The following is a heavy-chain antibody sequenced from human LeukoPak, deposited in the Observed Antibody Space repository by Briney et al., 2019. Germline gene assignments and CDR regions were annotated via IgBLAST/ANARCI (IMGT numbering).Heavy chain of an antibody. CDR3: ARQRYYYDSSGSWVGAFDI. CDR1: GGSFSGYY. D-gene: IGHD3-22*01. Sequence: SETLSLTCAVYGGSFSGYYWSWIRQPPGKGLEWIGEINHSGSTNYNPSLKSRVTISVDTSKNQFSLKLSSVTAADTAVYYCARQRYYYDSSGSWVGAFDIWGQGTMVTVSS. V-gene: IGHV4-34*01. J-gene: IGHJ3*02. CDR2: INHSGST.